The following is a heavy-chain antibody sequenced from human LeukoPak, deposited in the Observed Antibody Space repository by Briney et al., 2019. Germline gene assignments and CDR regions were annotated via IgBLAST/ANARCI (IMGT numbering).Heavy chain of an antibody. CDR1: GYTFTGYY. V-gene: IGHV1-2*06. J-gene: IGHJ1*01. CDR2: INPNSGGT. CDR3: ARGYRTVGAIEYFQH. D-gene: IGHD1-26*01. Sequence: ASVKVSCKASGYTFTGYYMHWVRQAPGQGLEWMGRINPNSGGTNYAQKFQGRVTMTRDTSISTAYMELSRLRSEDTAVYYCARGYRTVGAIEYFQHWGQGTLVTVSS.